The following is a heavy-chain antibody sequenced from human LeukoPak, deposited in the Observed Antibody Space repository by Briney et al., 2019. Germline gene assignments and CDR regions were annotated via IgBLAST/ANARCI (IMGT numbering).Heavy chain of an antibody. CDR2: ISAYNGNT. V-gene: IGHV1-18*01. CDR1: GYTFTSYG. J-gene: IGHJ5*02. Sequence: GASVKVSCKASGYTFTSYGISWVRQAPGQGLEWMGWISAYNGNTNYAQKLQGRVTMTTDTSTSTAYMELRSLRSDDTAVYYCARDAPSIYSSRNWFDPWGQGTLVTVSS. CDR3: ARDAPSIYSSRNWFDP. D-gene: IGHD6-13*01.